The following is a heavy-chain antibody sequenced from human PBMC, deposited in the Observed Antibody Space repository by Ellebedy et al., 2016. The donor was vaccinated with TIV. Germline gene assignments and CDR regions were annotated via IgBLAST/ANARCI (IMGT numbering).Heavy chain of an antibody. Sequence: GESLKISCAASGFTFSSYAMHWVRQAPGKGLEWVSTISAGDGSTYYADSVKRRFTISRDNSNNTVFLQMNSLSADDTAVYYCAKRPPATWGQGTLVTVSS. V-gene: IGHV3-23*01. J-gene: IGHJ5*02. CDR1: GFTFSSYA. CDR2: ISAGDGST. CDR3: AKRPPAT.